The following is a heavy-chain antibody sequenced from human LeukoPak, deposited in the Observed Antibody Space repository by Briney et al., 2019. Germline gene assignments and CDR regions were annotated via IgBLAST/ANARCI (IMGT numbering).Heavy chain of an antibody. CDR2: IYPGDSDI. J-gene: IGHJ4*02. Sequence: GESLKISCKGSGYSFTSYWIAWVRQMPGKGLEWMGIIYPGDSDIRYSPSFQGQVTISADESISTAYLQWSSLKASDTAIYYCARRYGPTVDYWGQGTLVTVSS. V-gene: IGHV5-51*01. CDR3: ARRYGPTVDY. CDR1: GYSFTSYW. D-gene: IGHD1-1*01.